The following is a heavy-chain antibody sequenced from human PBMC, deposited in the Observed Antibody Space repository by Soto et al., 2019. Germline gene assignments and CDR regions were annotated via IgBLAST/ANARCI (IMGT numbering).Heavy chain of an antibody. V-gene: IGHV4-34*01. CDR3: ARDKITGLFDY. CDR2: INHSGST. CDR1: GGSCIGYY. Sequence: QVQLQQWGAGLLKPSETLSLTCAVYGGSCIGYYWTWIRQPPGTGLEWIGEINHSGSTNYNPSLKSRVTISVDTSKNQFSLKLTSVTAADTAVYYCARDKITGLFDYWGQGTLFTVSS. D-gene: IGHD2-8*02. J-gene: IGHJ4*02.